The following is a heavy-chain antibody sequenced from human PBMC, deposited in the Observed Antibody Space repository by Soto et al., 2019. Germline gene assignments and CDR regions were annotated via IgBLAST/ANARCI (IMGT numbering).Heavy chain of an antibody. J-gene: IGHJ3*01. CDR3: ARGGDGFDL. CDR2: IYYSGST. Sequence: PSETLSLTCTVSGGSISSGDYYWSWIRQPPGKGLEWIGYIYYSGSTYYNPSLKSRVTISVDTSENQFSLKLTSVTAADTAVYYCARGGDGFDLWGQGKMVTVSS. V-gene: IGHV4-30-4*01. CDR1: GGSISSGDYY.